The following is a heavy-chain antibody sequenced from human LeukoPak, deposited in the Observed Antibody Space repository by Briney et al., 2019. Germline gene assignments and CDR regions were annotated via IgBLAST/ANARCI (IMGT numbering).Heavy chain of an antibody. CDR2: IRYDGSNK. V-gene: IGHV3-30*02. CDR3: AKDYKGDGGSGSYYRDYYYYYYMDV. J-gene: IGHJ6*03. Sequence: GGSLRLSCAASGFTFSSYGMHWVRQAPGKGLEWVAFIRYDGSNKYYADSVKGRFTISRDNSKNTLYLQMNSLRAEDTAVYYCAKDYKGDGGSGSYYRDYYYYYYMDVWGKGTTVTISS. D-gene: IGHD3-10*01. CDR1: GFTFSSYG.